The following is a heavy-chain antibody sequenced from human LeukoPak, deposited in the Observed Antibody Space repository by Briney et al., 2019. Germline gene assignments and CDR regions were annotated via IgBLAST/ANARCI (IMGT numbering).Heavy chain of an antibody. D-gene: IGHD4-17*01. Sequence: ASVEVSCKASGYTFTSHYMHWVRQAPGQGLEWMGIINPSGGSTSYAQKFQGRVTMTRDTSTSTVYMELSSLRSEDTAVYYCAREPPGTTVTSNYYYYGMDVWGQGTTVTVSS. CDR3: AREPPGTTVTSNYYYYGMDV. CDR2: INPSGGST. CDR1: GYTFTSHY. V-gene: IGHV1-46*01. J-gene: IGHJ6*02.